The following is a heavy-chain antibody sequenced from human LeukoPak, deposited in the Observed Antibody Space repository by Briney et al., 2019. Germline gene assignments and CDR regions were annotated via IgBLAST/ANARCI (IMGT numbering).Heavy chain of an antibody. CDR2: IYYSGST. Sequence: SETLSLTCTVSGGSISGYYWSWIQQPPGKRLELIGYIYYSGSTTYNPSLKSRVTISVDTTKNQFSLKLSSVTAADTAVYFCARSGPYNNYYGMDVWGQGTTVTVSS. D-gene: IGHD3-10*01. CDR3: ARSGPYNNYYGMDV. CDR1: GGSISGYY. J-gene: IGHJ6*02. V-gene: IGHV4-59*01.